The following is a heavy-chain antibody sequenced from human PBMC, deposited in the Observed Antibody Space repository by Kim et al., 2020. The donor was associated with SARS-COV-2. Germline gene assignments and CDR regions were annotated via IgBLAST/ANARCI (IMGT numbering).Heavy chain of an antibody. CDR1: GGSISSSSYY. D-gene: IGHD5-18*01. CDR3: ARAWIQLWLPFDY. Sequence: SETLSLTCTVSGGSISSSSYYWGWIRQPPGKGLEWIGSIYYSGSTYYNPSLKSRVTISVDTSKNQFSLQLSSVTAADTAVYYCARAWIQLWLPFDYWGQGTLVTVSS. CDR2: IYYSGST. V-gene: IGHV4-39*01. J-gene: IGHJ4*02.